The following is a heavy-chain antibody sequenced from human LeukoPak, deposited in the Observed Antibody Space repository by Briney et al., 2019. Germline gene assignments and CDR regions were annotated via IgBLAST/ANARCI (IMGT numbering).Heavy chain of an antibody. CDR1: GFTFSMYW. V-gene: IGHV3-7*01. CDR2: IKVDGSEI. D-gene: IGHD2-8*01. CDR3: TRDRQGPRLYEMDI. Sequence: GGSLRLSCAASGFTFSMYWMSWVRQAPGKGPEWVANIKVDGSEIYYVDSVKGRVTISGDNAKNSLYLQMNSLRAEDTAVYYCTRDRQGPRLYEMDIWGQGTTVTVSS. J-gene: IGHJ6*02.